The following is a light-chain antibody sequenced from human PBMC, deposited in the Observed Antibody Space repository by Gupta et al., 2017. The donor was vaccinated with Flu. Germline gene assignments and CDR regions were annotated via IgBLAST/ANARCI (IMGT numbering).Light chain of an antibody. CDR3: QQVNSYPYT. Sequence: PSFPAASVGDRVTITCRASQGISSYLGWYQQKPGKAPKLLIYAASNLQSGAPSRFSGSGSGRQFTLTIRSLQPEDFATYFCQQVNSYPYTFGQGTKLEIK. CDR2: AAS. CDR1: QGISSY. J-gene: IGKJ2*01. V-gene: IGKV1-9*01.